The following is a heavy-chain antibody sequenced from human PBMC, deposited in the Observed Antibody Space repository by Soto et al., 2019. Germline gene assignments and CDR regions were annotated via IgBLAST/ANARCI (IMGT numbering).Heavy chain of an antibody. CDR3: ARAGPQYSSSWFYFDY. Sequence: SETLSLTCTVSGGSISSYYWSWIRQPPGKGLEWIGYIYYSGSTNYNPSLKSRVTIPVDTSKNQFSLKLSSVTAADTAVYYCARAGPQYSSSWFYFDYWGQGTLVTVSS. CDR1: GGSISSYY. V-gene: IGHV4-59*01. D-gene: IGHD6-13*01. J-gene: IGHJ4*02. CDR2: IYYSGST.